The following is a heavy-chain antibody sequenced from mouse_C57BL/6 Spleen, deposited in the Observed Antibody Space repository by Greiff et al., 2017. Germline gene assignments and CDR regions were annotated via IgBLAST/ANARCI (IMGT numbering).Heavy chain of an antibody. Sequence: VQLQQSGAELARPGASVKLSCKASGYTFTSYTMPWVNQRPGQGLEWIGYINPSRGYTKYNQQFKDKATLTADKSASTDYMQQSSLTTEASAVYYCARESPLWAMDYWGQGTSVTVSS. J-gene: IGHJ4*01. CDR3: ARESPLWAMDY. CDR2: INPSRGYT. V-gene: IGHV1-4*01. CDR1: GYTFTSYT.